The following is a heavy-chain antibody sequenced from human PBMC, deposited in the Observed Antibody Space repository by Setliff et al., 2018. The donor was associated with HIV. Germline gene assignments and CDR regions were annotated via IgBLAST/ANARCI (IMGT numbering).Heavy chain of an antibody. Sequence: PSETLSLTCTFSGVTSGDYYWTWIRQHPAKGLEWIGYIYSSGTKYYNPSLKSRLAISLDTSKNQFSLNLKSVTAADAAVYYCARGFCSGGFCHPNFYHYMDVWGKGTTVTVSS. CDR1: GVTSGDYY. CDR2: IYSSGTK. CDR3: ARGFCSGGFCHPNFYHYMDV. J-gene: IGHJ6*03. V-gene: IGHV4-31*03. D-gene: IGHD2-15*01.